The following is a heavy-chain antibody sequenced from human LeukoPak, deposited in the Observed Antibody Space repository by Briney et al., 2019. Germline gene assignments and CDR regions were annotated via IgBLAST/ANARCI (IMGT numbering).Heavy chain of an antibody. Sequence: GGSLRLSCAASGFTFRSYAMSWVRQAPGKGLEWVSAISGNGGGTYYADPVKGRFTISRDNSKNTLYLQMNSLRAEDTAVYYCAKGDCSSTSCYAPADYWGQGTLATVSS. J-gene: IGHJ4*02. CDR1: GFTFRSYA. D-gene: IGHD2-2*01. CDR3: AKGDCSSTSCYAPADY. CDR2: ISGNGGGT. V-gene: IGHV3-23*01.